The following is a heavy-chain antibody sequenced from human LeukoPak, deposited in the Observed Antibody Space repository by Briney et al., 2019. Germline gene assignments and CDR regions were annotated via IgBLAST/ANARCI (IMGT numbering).Heavy chain of an antibody. CDR1: GFTFSSYS. V-gene: IGHV3-30*04. D-gene: IGHD4-17*01. J-gene: IGHJ4*02. CDR3: ARDPYGAYYFDY. CDR2: ISSDASSK. Sequence: GGSLRLSCAASGFTFSSYSVHWVRQAPGKGLEWVAVISSDASSKYYSDSVKGCFTISRDNSKKTMFLEMTSLRSEDTAVYYCARDPYGAYYFDYWGQGTLVTVSS.